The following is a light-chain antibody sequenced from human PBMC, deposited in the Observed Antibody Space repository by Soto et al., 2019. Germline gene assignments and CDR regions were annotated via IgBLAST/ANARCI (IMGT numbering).Light chain of an antibody. CDR1: QTISSW. Sequence: IQLTQSPSNMFEIVGDIVTITCRASQTISSWLAWYQQKPGKAPKLLIYKASTLKSGVPSRFSGSGSGTEFTLTISSLQPDDFATYYCQHYNSYSEAFGQGTKVDIK. CDR2: KAS. J-gene: IGKJ1*01. CDR3: QHYNSYSEA. V-gene: IGKV1-5*03.